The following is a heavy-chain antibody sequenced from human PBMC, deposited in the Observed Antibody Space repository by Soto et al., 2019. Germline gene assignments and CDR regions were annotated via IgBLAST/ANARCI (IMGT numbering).Heavy chain of an antibody. D-gene: IGHD3-16*01. CDR1: GFSLRTTGVG. V-gene: IGHV2-5*01. Sequence: QITLKESGPTLVKPTQTLTLTCTYSGFSLRTTGVGVGWIRQPQGKALEWLGIIYWNDDKRYSPSLKNRFTLTSDISKSQVVLTMTNMDPVDTATYYCAHTWGLPFDYWGQGTLVIVSS. CDR3: AHTWGLPFDY. J-gene: IGHJ4*02. CDR2: IYWNDDK.